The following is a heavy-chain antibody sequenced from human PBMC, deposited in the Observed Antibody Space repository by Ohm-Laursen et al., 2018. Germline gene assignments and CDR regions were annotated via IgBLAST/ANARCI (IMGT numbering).Heavy chain of an antibody. CDR3: ARAPMVRGVSYYYYGMDV. V-gene: IGHV3-30*03. Sequence: SLRLSCSASGFTFSDCGMHWVRQTPGKGLEWVAVFSYDGSDKHYADSVKGRFTISRDNSKNTLDLQMNSLRPEDTAVYYCARAPMVRGVSYYYYGMDVWGQGTTVTVSS. CDR1: GFTFSDCG. D-gene: IGHD3-10*01. J-gene: IGHJ6*02. CDR2: FSYDGSDK.